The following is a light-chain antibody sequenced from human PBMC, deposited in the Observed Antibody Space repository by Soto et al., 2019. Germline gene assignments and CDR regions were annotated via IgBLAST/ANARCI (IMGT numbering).Light chain of an antibody. CDR3: QQYGSTPLT. V-gene: IGKV3-20*01. CDR1: QSVGNNY. J-gene: IGKJ4*01. Sequence: EIVLTQSPGTLSLSPGARATLSCRASQSVGNNYLAWYQQKPGQAPRFLIYDASSSATGIPDRFSGSGSGTDFTLTISRLEPEDFAVYYGQQYGSTPLTFGGGTKVEIK. CDR2: DAS.